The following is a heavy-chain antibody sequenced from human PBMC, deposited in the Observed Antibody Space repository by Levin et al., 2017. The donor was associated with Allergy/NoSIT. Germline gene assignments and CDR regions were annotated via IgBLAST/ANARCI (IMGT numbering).Heavy chain of an antibody. J-gene: IGHJ4*02. CDR3: AKDYLWFGELIQNSYFDY. D-gene: IGHD3-10*01. CDR2: ISGSGGST. CDR1: GFTFSSYA. Sequence: GESLKISCAASGFTFSSYAMSWVRQAPGKGLEWVSAISGSGGSTYYADSVKGRFTISRDNSKNTLYLQMNSLRAEDTAVYYCAKDYLWFGELIQNSYFDYWGQGTLVTVSS. V-gene: IGHV3-23*01.